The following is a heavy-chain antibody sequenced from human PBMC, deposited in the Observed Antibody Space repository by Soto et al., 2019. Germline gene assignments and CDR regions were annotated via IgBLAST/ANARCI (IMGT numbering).Heavy chain of an antibody. CDR3: ERIGSWALNFDY. V-gene: IGHV3-33*01. CDR1: GFTFSSYH. Sequence: QVQLVESGGGVVQPGRSLRLSCAASGFTFSSYHMHWVRQAPGKGLEWVAVIWNDGSNKYYADSVKGRFTISRDNSKTTLWLQMNSLRVEDTAVYYCERIGSWALNFDYWGQGTLVNVSS. CDR2: IWNDGSNK. J-gene: IGHJ4*02. D-gene: IGHD6-13*01.